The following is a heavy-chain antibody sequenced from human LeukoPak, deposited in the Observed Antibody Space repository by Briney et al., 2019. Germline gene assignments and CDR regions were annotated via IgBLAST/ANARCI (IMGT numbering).Heavy chain of an antibody. CDR3: TRDAEISGYTWYNWFDP. D-gene: IGHD3-22*01. J-gene: IGHJ5*02. CDR2: IYYSGAT. Sequence: SETLSHTCSVSGGHITNYFWSWIRQPPGKGLEWLGYIYYSGATKYNPSLESRVSISVDTSKSQFSLQLSSVTAADTAVYYCTRDAEISGYTWYNWFDPWGQGILVTVSS. CDR1: GGHITNYF. V-gene: IGHV4-59*01.